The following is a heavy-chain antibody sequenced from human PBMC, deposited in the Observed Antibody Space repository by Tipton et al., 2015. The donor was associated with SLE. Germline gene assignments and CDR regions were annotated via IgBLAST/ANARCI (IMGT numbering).Heavy chain of an antibody. CDR1: GYSISEGYY. CDR2: IYNSGNT. V-gene: IGHV4-38-2*02. Sequence: TLSLTCTVSGYSISEGYYWGWIRQPPGKGLEWIANIYNSGNTYYNPSLKSRFTIALDTSRNHFSLKVTAVTAADTAVYYCARLSTDYADRSGYGYFDHWGQGTLVTVSS. CDR3: ARLSTDYADRSGYGYFDH. J-gene: IGHJ4*02. D-gene: IGHD3-22*01.